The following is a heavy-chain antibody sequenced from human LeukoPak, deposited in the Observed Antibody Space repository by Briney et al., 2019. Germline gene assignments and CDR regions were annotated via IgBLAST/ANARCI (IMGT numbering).Heavy chain of an antibody. CDR1: GFTFSSYA. CDR2: ISYDGSNK. Sequence: GSLRLSCAASGFTFSSYAMHWVRQAPGKGLEWVAVISYDGSNKYYADSVKGRFTISRDNSKNTLYLQMNSLRAEDTAVYYCARDQTRGYDNWFDPWGQGTLVTVSS. J-gene: IGHJ5*02. V-gene: IGHV3-30*04. CDR3: ARDQTRGYDNWFDP. D-gene: IGHD3-16*01.